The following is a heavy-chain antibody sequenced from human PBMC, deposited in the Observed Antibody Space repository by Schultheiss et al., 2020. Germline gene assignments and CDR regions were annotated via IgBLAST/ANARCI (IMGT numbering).Heavy chain of an antibody. D-gene: IGHD3-9*01. Sequence: SETLSLTCTVSGGSISSSSYYWGWIRQPPGKGLEWIGSIYYSGSTYYNPSLKSRVTISVDTSKNQFSLKLSSVTAADTAVYYCARQRDILTGYYHRHYYYYGMDVWGQGTTVTFSS. J-gene: IGHJ6*02. CDR1: GGSISSSSYY. CDR3: ARQRDILTGYYHRHYYYYGMDV. V-gene: IGHV4-39*01. CDR2: IYYSGST.